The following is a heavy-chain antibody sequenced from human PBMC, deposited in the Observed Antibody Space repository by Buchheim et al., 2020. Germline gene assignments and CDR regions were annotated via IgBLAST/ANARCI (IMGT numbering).Heavy chain of an antibody. CDR2: INHSGST. V-gene: IGHV4-34*01. Sequence: QVQLQQWGAGLLKPSETLSLTCAVYGGSFSGYYWSWIRQPPGKGLEWIGEINHSGSTNYNPSLKSRDTISVDTSKNQFSLKLSSVTAADTAVYYCARKGLVVVPAAFVRWFDPWGQGTL. J-gene: IGHJ5*02. CDR3: ARKGLVVVPAAFVRWFDP. CDR1: GGSFSGYY. D-gene: IGHD2-2*01.